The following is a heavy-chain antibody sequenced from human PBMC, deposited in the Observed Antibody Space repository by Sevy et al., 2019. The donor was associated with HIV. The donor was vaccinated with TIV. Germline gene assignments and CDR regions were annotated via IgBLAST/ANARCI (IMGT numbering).Heavy chain of an antibody. V-gene: IGHV4-59*01. J-gene: IGHJ3*01. CDR2: INYSGST. D-gene: IGHD3-22*01. Sequence: SETLSLTCTVSGGFGVYYWSWIRQPPGKGLEWIGYINYSGSTNYNPSLKSRVTISVDTSKNQFSLNLSSVTAADTARYYCGEGLAWYYDSTGYAFDFCGQRTMATVS. CDR1: GGFGVYY. CDR3: GEGLAWYYDSTGYAFDF.